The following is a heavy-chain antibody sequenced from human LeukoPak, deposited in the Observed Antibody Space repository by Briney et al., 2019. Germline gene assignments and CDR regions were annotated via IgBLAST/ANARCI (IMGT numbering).Heavy chain of an antibody. CDR1: GFTFSSYA. CDR3: ARGGGDTAMVTGGYYYYGMDV. J-gene: IGHJ6*02. D-gene: IGHD5-18*01. CDR2: ISSNGGST. Sequence: GRSLRLSCAASGFTFSSYAMHWVRQAPGKGLEYVSAISSNGGSTYYANSVKGRFTISRDNSKNTLYLQMGSLRAEDMAVYYCARGGGDTAMVTGGYYYYGMDVWGQGTTVTVSS. V-gene: IGHV3-64*01.